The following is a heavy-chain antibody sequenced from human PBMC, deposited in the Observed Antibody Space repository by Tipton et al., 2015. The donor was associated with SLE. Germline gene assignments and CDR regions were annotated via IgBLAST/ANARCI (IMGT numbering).Heavy chain of an antibody. CDR2: IRYDGSNK. CDR3: AKDSTYYDFWSGYCPDY. CDR1: GFTFSSYG. V-gene: IGHV3-30*02. D-gene: IGHD3-3*01. J-gene: IGHJ4*02. Sequence: SLRLSCAASGFTFSSYGMHWVRQAPGKGLEWVAFIRYDGSNKYYADSVKGRFTISRDNSKNTLYLQMNSLRAEDTAVYYCAKDSTYYDFWSGYCPDYWGQGTLVTVSS.